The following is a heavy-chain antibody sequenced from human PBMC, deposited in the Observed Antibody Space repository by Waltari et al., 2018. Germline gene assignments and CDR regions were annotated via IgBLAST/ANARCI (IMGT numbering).Heavy chain of an antibody. CDR2: MWFDGVNQ. CDR1: GFTFSTYG. D-gene: IGHD5-18*01. J-gene: IGHJ3*01. Sequence: QVQLAESGGGVVQPGRSLRLSCAASGFTFSTYGMHWVRQAPGKGLEWVEVMWFDGVNQDYGDSVKGRFTVSRDNSKSTVYLQMDSLRAEDTALYYCARDRIQVWANVGAFDVWGQGTMVTVSS. V-gene: IGHV3-33*01. CDR3: ARDRIQVWANVGAFDV.